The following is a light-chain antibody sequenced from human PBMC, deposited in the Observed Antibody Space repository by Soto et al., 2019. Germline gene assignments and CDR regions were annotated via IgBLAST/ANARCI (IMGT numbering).Light chain of an antibody. CDR3: GTGETRRSVVV. Sequence: QSVLTQPPSVSAAPGQKVTISCSGSGSNIGKNDVSWYLQLPGAAPKLLIYDTNKRPSGIPDRFSGSKSGTSATLGITGLQAGDEADYFCGTGETRRSVVVFGGGTKVTVL. CDR2: DTN. J-gene: IGLJ2*01. V-gene: IGLV1-51*01. CDR1: GSNIGKND.